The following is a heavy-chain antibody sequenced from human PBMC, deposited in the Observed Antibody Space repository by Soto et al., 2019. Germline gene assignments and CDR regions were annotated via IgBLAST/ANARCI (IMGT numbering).Heavy chain of an antibody. Sequence: GGSLRLSCAASGLPFSTYGMHWVRQAPGKGPEWVASIWFDGTNKYYADSVKGRFTISRDNSKNTLFLQMSSLRGEDTGVYYCAGQLYSDKWNAVDVWGQGTLVTVSS. D-gene: IGHD1-1*01. V-gene: IGHV3-33*01. CDR3: AGQLYSDKWNAVDV. CDR2: IWFDGTNK. J-gene: IGHJ4*02. CDR1: GLPFSTYG.